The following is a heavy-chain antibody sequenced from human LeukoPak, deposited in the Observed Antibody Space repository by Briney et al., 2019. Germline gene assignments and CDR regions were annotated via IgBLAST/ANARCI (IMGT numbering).Heavy chain of an antibody. Sequence: SETLSLTCTVSGGSISSYYWSWIRQPPGKGLEWIGYIYYSGSTNYNPSLKSRVTISVDTSKNQFSLKLSSVTAADTAVYYCVRGRRCSGGSCYRKGFDYWGQGTLVTVSS. CDR2: IYYSGST. CDR1: GGSISSYY. D-gene: IGHD2-15*01. CDR3: VRGRRCSGGSCYRKGFDY. V-gene: IGHV4-59*12. J-gene: IGHJ4*02.